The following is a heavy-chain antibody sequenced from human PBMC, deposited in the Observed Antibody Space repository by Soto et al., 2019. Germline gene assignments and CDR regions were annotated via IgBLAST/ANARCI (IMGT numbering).Heavy chain of an antibody. CDR3: AKPPTGYDYGDYVLIG. J-gene: IGHJ4*02. CDR2: ISYDGSNK. CDR1: GFTFSSYG. D-gene: IGHD4-17*01. V-gene: IGHV3-30*18. Sequence: GGSLRLSCAASGFTFSSYGMHWVRQAPGKGLEWVAVISYDGSNKYYADSVKGRFTISRDNSKNTLYLQMNSLRAEDTAVYYCAKPPTGYDYGDYVLIGWGQGTLVTVSS.